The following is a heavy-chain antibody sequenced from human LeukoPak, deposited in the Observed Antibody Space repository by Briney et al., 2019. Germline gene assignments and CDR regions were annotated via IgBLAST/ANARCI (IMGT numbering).Heavy chain of an antibody. Sequence: SETLSLTCTVSGGSISSYYWCWIRQPAGKGLEWIGCISTSGSTNYNPSVKSRVTMSVDTSKNQLSLKLRSVTAADTAVYYCARGAGYVSWFDPWGQGTLVTVSS. V-gene: IGHV4-4*07. CDR2: ISTSGST. J-gene: IGHJ5*02. CDR1: GGSISSYY. D-gene: IGHD2-2*01. CDR3: ARGAGYVSWFDP.